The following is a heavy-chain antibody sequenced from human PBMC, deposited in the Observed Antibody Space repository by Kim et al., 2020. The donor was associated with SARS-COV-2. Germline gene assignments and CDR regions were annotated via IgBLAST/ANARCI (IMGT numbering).Heavy chain of an antibody. V-gene: IGHV4-34*01. J-gene: IGHJ6*02. CDR3: ARGPQLYYYYYGMDV. Sequence: PSLKRRVTISVDTSKNQFSLKLSSVTAADTAVYYCARGPQLYYYYYGMDVWGQGTTVTVSS. D-gene: IGHD6-13*01.